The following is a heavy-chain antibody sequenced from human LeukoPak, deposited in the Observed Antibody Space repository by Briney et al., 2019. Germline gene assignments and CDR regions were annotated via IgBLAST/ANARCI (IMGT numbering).Heavy chain of an antibody. D-gene: IGHD2-2*01. CDR1: GFTFSSYE. Sequence: GGSLRLSCAASGFTFSSYEMNWVRQAPGKGLEWVSYISSSGSTIYYADSVKGRFTISRDNSKNTLYLQMNSLRAEDTAVYYCAKPALRSTVGYWGQGTLVTVSS. V-gene: IGHV3-48*03. CDR3: AKPALRSTVGY. CDR2: ISSSGSTI. J-gene: IGHJ4*02.